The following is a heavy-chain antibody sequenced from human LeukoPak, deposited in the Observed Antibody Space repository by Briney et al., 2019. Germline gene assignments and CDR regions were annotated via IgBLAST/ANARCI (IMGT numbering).Heavy chain of an antibody. D-gene: IGHD5-18*01. CDR3: ASGQLWFRFDY. CDR2: IKQDGSEK. CDR1: GFTFSSYW. Sequence: PGGSLRLSCAASGFTFSSYWMSWVRQAPGKGLEWVANIKQDGSEKYYVDSVKGRFTIPRDNAKNSLYLQMNSLRAEDTAVYYCASGQLWFRFDYWGQGTLVTVSS. V-gene: IGHV3-7*01. J-gene: IGHJ4*02.